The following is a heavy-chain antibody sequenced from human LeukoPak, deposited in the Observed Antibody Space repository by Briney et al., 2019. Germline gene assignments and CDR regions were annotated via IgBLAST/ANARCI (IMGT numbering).Heavy chain of an antibody. CDR2: IYYSGNS. CDR3: AGDSYGTDS. V-gene: IGHV4-59*01. D-gene: IGHD5-18*01. Sequence: SETLSLTCTVSGGSISSYYWSWIRQPPGKGLQWVGYIYYSGNSNYNPSLKSRVTISIDTPKNQFSLKLTSVTAADTAVYYCAGDSYGTDSWGQGTLVTVSS. CDR1: GGSISSYY. J-gene: IGHJ5*01.